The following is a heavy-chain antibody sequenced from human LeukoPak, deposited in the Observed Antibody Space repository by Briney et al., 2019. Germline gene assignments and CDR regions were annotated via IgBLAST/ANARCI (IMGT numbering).Heavy chain of an antibody. V-gene: IGHV4-59*01. D-gene: IGHD4-23*01. CDR2: IYYSGST. Sequence: SETLSLTCTVSGGSISSYYWSWIRQPPGKGLEWIGYIYYSGSTNYNPSLKSRVTISVDTSKNQFSLKLSSVTAADTAVYYCARHSDSYGGNSNFFDYWGQGTLVTVSS. CDR1: GGSISSYY. CDR3: ARHSDSYGGNSNFFDY. J-gene: IGHJ4*02.